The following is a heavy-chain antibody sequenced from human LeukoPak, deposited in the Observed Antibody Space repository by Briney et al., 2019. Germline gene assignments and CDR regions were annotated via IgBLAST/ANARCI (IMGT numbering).Heavy chain of an antibody. V-gene: IGHV1-2*02. J-gene: IGHJ4*02. CDR3: ARDPPSSIAIFDY. CDR2: INPNSGGT. CDR1: GYTFTSYG. Sequence: ASVKVSCKASGYTFTSYGISWVRQAPGQGLEWMGWINPNSGGTNYAQKFQGRVTMTRDTSISTAYMELSRLRSDDTAVYYCARDPPSSIAIFDYWGQGTLVTVSS. D-gene: IGHD2-2*01.